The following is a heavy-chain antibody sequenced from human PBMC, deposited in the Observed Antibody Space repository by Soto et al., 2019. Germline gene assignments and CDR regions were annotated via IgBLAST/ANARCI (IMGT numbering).Heavy chain of an antibody. CDR3: AKARCSTTNCYVPDY. Sequence: EVQLLVSGGGLVQPGGSLRLSCAASGFTFSTYTMNWVRRAPGKGLEWVSAISGSGGSPSYADSVQGRFTISRDNPKKTLYLQMNSLRAEDTAVYYCAKARCSTTNCYVPDYWGQGTLVTVSS. D-gene: IGHD2-2*01. V-gene: IGHV3-23*01. J-gene: IGHJ4*02. CDR2: ISGSGGSP. CDR1: GFTFSTYT.